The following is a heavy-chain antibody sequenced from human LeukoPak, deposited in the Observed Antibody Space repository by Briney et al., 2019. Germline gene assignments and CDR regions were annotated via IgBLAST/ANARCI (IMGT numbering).Heavy chain of an antibody. V-gene: IGHV3-23*01. CDR1: GFSFSTYA. J-gene: IGHJ5*02. D-gene: IGHD3-9*01. Sequence: GGSLRLSCAASGFSFSTYAMTWVRQIPGRGLQWVSAISAGGATYYADSVKGRFTISRDNSKNTLYLQMNNLRAEDTALYFCAKDGLYFDGSTHMYHLDTWGQGTLVAVSS. CDR2: ISAGGAT. CDR3: AKDGLYFDGSTHMYHLDT.